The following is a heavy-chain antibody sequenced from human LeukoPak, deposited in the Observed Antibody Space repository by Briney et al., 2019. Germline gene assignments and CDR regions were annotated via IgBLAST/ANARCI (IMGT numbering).Heavy chain of an antibody. V-gene: IGHV3-21*01. CDR3: ARDDSSGYYACWYFDL. J-gene: IGHJ2*01. Sequence: GGSLRLSCAASGFTFSSYSMNWVRQAPGKGLEWVSSISSSSSYIYYADSVKGRFTISRDNAKNSLYLQMNSLRAEDTAVYYCARDDSSGYYACWYFDLWGRGTLVTVSS. CDR1: GFTFSSYS. CDR2: ISSSSSYI. D-gene: IGHD3-22*01.